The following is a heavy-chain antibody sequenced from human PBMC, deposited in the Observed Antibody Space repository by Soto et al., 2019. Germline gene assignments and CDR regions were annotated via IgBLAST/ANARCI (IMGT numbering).Heavy chain of an antibody. Sequence: QVQLVESGGGVVQPGRSLRLSCAASGFTFSSYGMHWVRQAPGKGLEWVAAIPYDESSEYYADSVKGRFTISRDNSKNTLHLQMNSLRAEDTAVYYCAKDPGYGLDYWGQGTLVTVSS. V-gene: IGHV3-30*18. CDR3: AKDPGYGLDY. CDR2: IPYDESSE. D-gene: IGHD5-12*01. J-gene: IGHJ4*02. CDR1: GFTFSSYG.